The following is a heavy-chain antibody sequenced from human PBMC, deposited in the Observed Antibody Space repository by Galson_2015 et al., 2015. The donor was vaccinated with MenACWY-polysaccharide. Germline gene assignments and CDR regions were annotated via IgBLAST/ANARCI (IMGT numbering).Heavy chain of an antibody. D-gene: IGHD1-14*01. V-gene: IGHV3-15*01. Sequence: SLRLSCAAPKFTFTNAWLTWVRQSPGRGLEWIGPLKSKTHDGTTIYAAPVRGRFTVSREDARYTVYMQMNNLKTEDTGYYYCTTTGSAGSPPWPFEYSHQWHQGTLIVVSA. J-gene: IGHJ1*01. CDR3: TTTGSAGSPPWPFEYSHQ. CDR2: LKSKTHDGTT. CDR1: KFTFTNAW.